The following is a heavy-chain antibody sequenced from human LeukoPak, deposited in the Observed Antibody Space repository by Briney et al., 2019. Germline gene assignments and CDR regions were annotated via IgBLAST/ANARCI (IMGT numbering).Heavy chain of an antibody. V-gene: IGHV3-30-3*01. J-gene: IGHJ4*02. CDR3: ARDRFGEWELVFDY. CDR1: GFTFSSYA. CDR2: ISYDGSNK. D-gene: IGHD3-16*01. Sequence: PGGSLRLSCAASGFTFSSYAMHWVRQAPGKGLEWVAVISYDGSNKYYADSVKDRFTISRDNSKNTLYLQMNSLRAEDTAVYYCARDRFGEWELVFDYWGQGTLVTVSS.